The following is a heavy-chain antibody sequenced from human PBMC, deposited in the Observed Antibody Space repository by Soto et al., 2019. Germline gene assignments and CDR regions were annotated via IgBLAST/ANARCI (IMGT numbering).Heavy chain of an antibody. CDR2: IYHSGTT. V-gene: IGHV4-31*01. D-gene: IGHD3-10*01. CDR3: ARDPGGPPYSWFDP. Sequence: SETLSLTCTVSGDSISSGGHFWTWIRQHPGKGLEWIGYIYHSGTTYYNPSLKSQVTISIDTSQNQFSLELNSVTAADTAVYYCARDPGGPPYSWFDPWGQGTLVTVSS. J-gene: IGHJ5*02. CDR1: GDSISSGGHF.